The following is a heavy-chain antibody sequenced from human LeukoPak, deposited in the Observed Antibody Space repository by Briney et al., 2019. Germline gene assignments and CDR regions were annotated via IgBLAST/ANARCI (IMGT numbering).Heavy chain of an antibody. CDR2: ITSSSSYI. CDR3: AKDRHSSSWYTPRYYFDY. CDR1: GFTFSSYN. V-gene: IGHV3-21*04. Sequence: GGSLRLSCAASGFTFSSYNMNWVRQAPGKGLEWVSSITSSSSYIYYTDSVKGRFTISRDNAKNTLYLQMNSLRAEDTAVYYCAKDRHSSSWYTPRYYFDYWGQGTLVTVSS. D-gene: IGHD6-13*01. J-gene: IGHJ4*02.